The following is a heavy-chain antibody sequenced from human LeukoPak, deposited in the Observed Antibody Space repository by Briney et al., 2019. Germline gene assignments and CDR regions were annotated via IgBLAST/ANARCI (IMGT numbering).Heavy chain of an antibody. D-gene: IGHD1-26*01. CDR1: GFTVSSNY. CDR3: ARDGSGSPY. Sequence: GGSLRLSCAASGFTVSSNYMSWVRQTPGKGLEWVSIINSGGSTHYADSVKGRFTISRDNAKNSLYLQMNSLRAEDTAVYYCARDGSGSPYWGQGTLVTVSS. CDR2: INSGGST. J-gene: IGHJ4*02. V-gene: IGHV3-53*01.